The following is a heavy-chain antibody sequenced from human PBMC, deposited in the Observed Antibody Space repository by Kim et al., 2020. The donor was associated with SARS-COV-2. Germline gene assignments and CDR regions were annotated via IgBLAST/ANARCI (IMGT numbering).Heavy chain of an antibody. CDR1: GGTFSSYA. J-gene: IGHJ6*03. Sequence: SVKVSCKASGGTFSSYAISWVRQAPGQGLEWMGRIIPILGIANYAQKFQGRVTITADKSTSTAYMELSSLRSEDTAVYYCARVPSPGNYYYYMDVWGKG. V-gene: IGHV1-69*04. D-gene: IGHD3-10*01. CDR2: IIPILGIA. CDR3: ARVPSPGNYYYYMDV.